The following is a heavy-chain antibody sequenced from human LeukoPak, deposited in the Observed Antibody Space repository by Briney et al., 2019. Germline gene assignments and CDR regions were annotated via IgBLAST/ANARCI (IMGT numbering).Heavy chain of an antibody. CDR3: ARDGLAYCGGDCYYFDY. V-gene: IGHV3-66*01. CDR1: GFTVSSNY. Sequence: GGSLRLSCAASGFTVSSNYMSWVRQAPGKGLEWVSVIYTSGSTYYADSVKGRFTISRDNSQNTLDLQMNSLRAEDTAVYYCARDGLAYCGGDCYYFDYWGQGTLVTVSS. CDR2: IYTSGST. J-gene: IGHJ4*02. D-gene: IGHD2-21*01.